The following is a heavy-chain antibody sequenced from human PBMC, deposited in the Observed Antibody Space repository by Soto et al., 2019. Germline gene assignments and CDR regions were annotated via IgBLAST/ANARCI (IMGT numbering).Heavy chain of an antibody. D-gene: IGHD3-22*01. V-gene: IGHV4-34*01. CDR2: INHSGST. J-gene: IGHJ4*02. Sequence: SETLSLTCAVYGGSFSGYYWSWIRQPPGKGLEWIGEINHSGSTNYNPSLKSRVTISVDTSKNQFSLKLSSVTAADTAVYYCAKDHDSGGYPTFDSWGQGTLVTVSS. CDR1: GGSFSGYY. CDR3: AKDHDSGGYPTFDS.